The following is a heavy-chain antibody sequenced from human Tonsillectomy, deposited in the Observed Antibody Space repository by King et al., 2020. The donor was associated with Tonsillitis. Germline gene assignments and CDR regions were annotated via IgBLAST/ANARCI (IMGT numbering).Heavy chain of an antibody. V-gene: IGHV3-23*04. D-gene: IGHD6-13*01. CDR2: ISGNSATT. CDR1: GFTFSSYG. CDR3: AKDRPAAGAGTREYDY. Sequence: VQLVESGGGLVQPGGSLKVSCAASGFTFSSYGMSWVRQAPGMGLEWVSAISGNSATTFYADSVTGRFTISRDNSMNTLYLQMNSLRAEDTAVYYCAKDRPAAGAGTREYDYWGQGTLVTVSS. J-gene: IGHJ4*02.